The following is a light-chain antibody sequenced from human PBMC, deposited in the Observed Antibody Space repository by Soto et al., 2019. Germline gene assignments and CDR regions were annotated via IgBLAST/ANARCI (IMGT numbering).Light chain of an antibody. CDR3: SSYTSSHTWV. J-gene: IGLJ2*01. CDR1: SSDVGGYKY. V-gene: IGLV2-14*03. CDR2: DVS. Sequence: QSALTQPASVSGSPGQSITISCTGTSSDVGGYKYVSWYQQHPGKAPKLMIYDVSNRPSGVSNRFSGSKSGNTASLTISGLQAGDEADYYCSSYTSSHTWVFGGGTKVTVL.